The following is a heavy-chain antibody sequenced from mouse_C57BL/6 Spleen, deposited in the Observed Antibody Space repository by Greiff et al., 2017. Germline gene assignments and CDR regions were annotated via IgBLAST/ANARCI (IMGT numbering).Heavy chain of an antibody. CDR3: ASGRYYAMDY. CDR1: GYSFTSYY. CDR2: IYPGSGNT. Sequence: QVQLQQSGPELVKPGASVKISCKASGYSFTSYYIHWVKQRPGQGLEWIGWIYPGSGNTKYNEKFKGKATLTADTSSSTAYMQLSSLTSEDSAVYYCASGRYYAMDYWGQGTSVTVSS. J-gene: IGHJ4*01. V-gene: IGHV1-66*01.